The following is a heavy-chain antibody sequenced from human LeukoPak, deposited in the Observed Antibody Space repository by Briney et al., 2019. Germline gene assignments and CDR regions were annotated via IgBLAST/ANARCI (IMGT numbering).Heavy chain of an antibody. D-gene: IGHD3-16*01. CDR3: ARENGGDFDY. Sequence: SETLSLTCTVSGGSISSYYWSWIRQPPGKGLEWIGYIYYSGSTNYNPSLKSRVTISVDTSKNQLSLKLVSVTAADTAVYYCARENGGDFDYWGQGTLVTVSS. V-gene: IGHV4-59*01. CDR1: GGSISSYY. J-gene: IGHJ4*02. CDR2: IYYSGST.